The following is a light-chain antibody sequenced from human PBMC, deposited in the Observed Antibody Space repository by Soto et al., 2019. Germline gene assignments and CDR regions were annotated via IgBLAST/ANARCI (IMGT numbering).Light chain of an antibody. J-gene: IGKJ5*01. Sequence: EIVLTQSPGTLSLSPGERATLSCRASQSVSSSYLAWYQQKPGQAPRLLIYGASIRATDIPDRFSGSGSGTDFTLTISRLEPEDFAVYYCQQYGNPRITFGQGTRLEIK. CDR3: QQYGNPRIT. V-gene: IGKV3-20*01. CDR1: QSVSSSY. CDR2: GAS.